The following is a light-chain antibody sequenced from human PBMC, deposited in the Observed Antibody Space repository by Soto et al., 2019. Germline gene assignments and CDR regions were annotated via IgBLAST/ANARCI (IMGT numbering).Light chain of an antibody. Sequence: SYELTQSPSLSVAHGQTATITCGGNNIGSKSVNWYQHKAGQAPVLVMSYDSDRPSGIPERFSGSNSGNTATLTLSRVESGDEAEYYCQVWDTSNDHHVFGSGTKLTVL. J-gene: IGLJ1*01. V-gene: IGLV3-21*01. CDR2: YDS. CDR3: QVWDTSNDHHV. CDR1: NIGSKS.